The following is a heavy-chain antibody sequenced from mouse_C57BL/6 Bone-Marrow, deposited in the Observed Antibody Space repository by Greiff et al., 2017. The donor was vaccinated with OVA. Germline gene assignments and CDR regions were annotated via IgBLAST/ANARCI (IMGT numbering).Heavy chain of an antibody. V-gene: IGHV5-4*01. CDR2: ISDGGSYT. Sequence: EVQGVESGGGLVKPGGSLKLSCAASGFTFSSYAMSWVRQTPEKRLEWVATISDGGSYTYYPDNVKGRFTISRDNAKNNLYLQMSHLKSEDTAMYYCARERDYYSNSFAYWGQGTLVTVSA. J-gene: IGHJ3*01. D-gene: IGHD2-5*01. CDR1: GFTFSSYA. CDR3: ARERDYYSNSFAY.